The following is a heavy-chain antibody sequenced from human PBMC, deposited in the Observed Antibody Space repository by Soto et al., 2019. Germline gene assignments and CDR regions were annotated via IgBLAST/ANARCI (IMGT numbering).Heavy chain of an antibody. V-gene: IGHV3-21*01. D-gene: IGHD6-19*01. CDR3: ARDHLGIAAGDFDL. CDR2: ISSGRPDI. CDR1: GFSFDTYN. J-gene: IGHJ4*02. Sequence: PGGSLRLSCAASGFSFDTYNMNWVRQAPGKGLEWVSSISSGRPDIFYADSVRGRFTISRDDAKKSLFLQMNNLRADDTAVYYCARDHLGIAAGDFDLWGQGTLVTV.